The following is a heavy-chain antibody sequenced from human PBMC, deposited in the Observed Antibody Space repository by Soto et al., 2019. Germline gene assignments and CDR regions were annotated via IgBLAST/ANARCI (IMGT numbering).Heavy chain of an antibody. V-gene: IGHV1-2*02. J-gene: IGHJ5*02. CDR2: INPNSGGT. D-gene: IGHD6-13*01. CDR1: GYTFTGYY. Sequence: GASVKVSCKASGYTFTGYYMHWVRQAPGQGLEWMGWINPNSGGTNYAQKFQGRVTMTRDTSISTAYMELSRLRSDDTAVYYCARGPGVVIAAAVLGWFDPWGQGTLVTVSS. CDR3: ARGPGVVIAAAVLGWFDP.